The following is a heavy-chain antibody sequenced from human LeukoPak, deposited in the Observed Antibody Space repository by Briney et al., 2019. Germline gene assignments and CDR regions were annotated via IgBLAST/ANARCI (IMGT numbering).Heavy chain of an antibody. D-gene: IGHD3-16*01. J-gene: IGHJ6*04. Sequence: SETLSLTCSVSGGYINGYYWSWIRRPPGQTLEWIGYIYSSGSTNYNPSLQSRVTMSVDTSINQFSLRLSSVTAADTAVYYCARFTYTTRPSDVWGKGTTVTVSS. V-gene: IGHV4-4*09. CDR2: IYSSGST. CDR1: GGYINGYY. CDR3: ARFTYTTRPSDV.